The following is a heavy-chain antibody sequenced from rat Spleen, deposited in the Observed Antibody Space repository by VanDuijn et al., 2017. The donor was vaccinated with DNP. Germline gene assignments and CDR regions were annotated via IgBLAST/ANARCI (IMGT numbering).Heavy chain of an antibody. V-gene: IGHV5S13*01. D-gene: IGHD4-3*01. CDR2: ISPSGGST. J-gene: IGHJ1*01. Sequence: EVQLVESGGGLVQPGRSLKLSCAASGFTFSNYDMAWVRQAPTKGLEWVASISPSGGSTYYRDSVKGRFTVSRDNAKNTQYLQMDSLRSEDTATYYCATQRGPYWYFDFWGPGTMVTVSS. CDR3: ATQRGPYWYFDF. CDR1: GFTFSNYD.